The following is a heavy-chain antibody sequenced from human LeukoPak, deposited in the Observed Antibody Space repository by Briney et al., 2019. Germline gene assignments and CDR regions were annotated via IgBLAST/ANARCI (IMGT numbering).Heavy chain of an antibody. Sequence: SETLSLTRTVSGGSISSYYWSWIRQPPGKGLEWIGYIYYSGSTNYNPSLKSRVTISVDTSKNQFSLKLSSVTAADTAVYYCARGLLRWTRNWYFDLWGRGTLVTVSS. CDR3: ARGLLRWTRNWYFDL. V-gene: IGHV4-59*01. J-gene: IGHJ2*01. D-gene: IGHD4-23*01. CDR2: IYYSGST. CDR1: GGSISSYY.